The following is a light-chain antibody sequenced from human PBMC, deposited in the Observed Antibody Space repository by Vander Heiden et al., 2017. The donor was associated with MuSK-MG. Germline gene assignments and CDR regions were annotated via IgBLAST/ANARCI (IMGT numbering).Light chain of an antibody. Sequence: DMQLTQSPSFLSASVGDRVTISCRASQDISSYLAWYQQKPGKAPKLLIYAASTLHSGVPSRFSGSGYGTEFTLTISSLQPEDFATYYCQQLNSYLPITFGQGTQLEI. V-gene: IGKV1-9*01. CDR3: QQLNSYLPIT. CDR2: AAS. CDR1: QDISSY. J-gene: IGKJ5*01.